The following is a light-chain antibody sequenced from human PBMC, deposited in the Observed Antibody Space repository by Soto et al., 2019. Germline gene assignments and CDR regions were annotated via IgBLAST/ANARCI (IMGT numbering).Light chain of an antibody. Sequence: EIVMTQSPATLSVSPGERATLSCRASQSLSSNLAWYQQKPGQTPKLLIYVASTSATGIPARFSGSGSGTEFTLPISSLQSEDFAVYYCQQYNVWPLTFGGGTKVEF. CDR2: VAS. CDR1: QSLSSN. J-gene: IGKJ4*02. V-gene: IGKV3-15*01. CDR3: QQYNVWPLT.